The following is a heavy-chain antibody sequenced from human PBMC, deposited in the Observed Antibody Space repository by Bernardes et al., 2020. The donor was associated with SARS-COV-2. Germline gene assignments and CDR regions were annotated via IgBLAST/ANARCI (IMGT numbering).Heavy chain of an antibody. CDR1: GFSISGVW. Sequence: GGSLRLSCVASGFSISGVWMSWVRQAPGKGLAWVGRIKSYISGATTEFAAPVRGRFTISRDDSKNSLYLQMNSLETEDTAVYYCTTVSMGRVDFDFDSWGQGTLVTVSS. J-gene: IGHJ4*02. D-gene: IGHD3-9*01. CDR2: IKSYISGATT. V-gene: IGHV3-15*01. CDR3: TTVSMGRVDFDFDS.